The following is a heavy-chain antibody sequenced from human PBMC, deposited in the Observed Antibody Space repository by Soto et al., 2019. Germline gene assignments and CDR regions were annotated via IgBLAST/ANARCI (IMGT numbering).Heavy chain of an antibody. D-gene: IGHD3-22*01. CDR1: GFTFSSYA. CDR2: ISGSGGST. CDR3: AKGNPDYYDSSGYYYDLFDY. V-gene: IGHV3-23*01. Sequence: EVQLLESGGGLVQPGGSLRLSCAASGFTFSSYAMSWVRQAPGKGLEWVSAISGSGGSTYYADSVKGRFTISRVNSKNTLYLQMTGLRAEDTAVYYCAKGNPDYYDSSGYYYDLFDYWGQGTLVTVSS. J-gene: IGHJ4*02.